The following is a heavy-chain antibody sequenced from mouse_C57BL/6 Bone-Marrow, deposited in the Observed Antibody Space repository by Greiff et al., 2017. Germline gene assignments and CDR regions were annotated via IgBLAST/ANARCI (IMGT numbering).Heavy chain of an antibody. D-gene: IGHD2-3*01. CDR2: IHPNSGST. CDR1: GYTFTSYW. J-gene: IGHJ4*01. Sequence: VQLQQPGAELVKPGASVKLSCKASGYTFTSYWMHWVKQRPGQGLEWIGMIHPNSGSTNYNEKFKSKATLTVDKSSSTASMQLSSLTSEDSAVYYCAAGRWLHLSAMDYWGQGTSVTVSS. CDR3: AAGRWLHLSAMDY. V-gene: IGHV1-64*01.